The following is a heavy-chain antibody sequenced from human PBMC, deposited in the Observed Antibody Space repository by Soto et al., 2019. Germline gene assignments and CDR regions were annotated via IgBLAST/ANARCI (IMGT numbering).Heavy chain of an antibody. CDR3: ARDISYYGDYELWYFDL. J-gene: IGHJ2*01. CDR1: GFTFSSYS. D-gene: IGHD4-17*01. V-gene: IGHV3-21*01. CDR2: ISSSSSYI. Sequence: EVQLVESGGGLVKPGGSLRLSCAASGFTFSSYSMNWVRQAPGKGLEWVSSISSSSSYIYYADSVKGRFTISRDNAKNSLYLQMSSLRAEDTAVYYCARDISYYGDYELWYFDLWGRGTLVTVSS.